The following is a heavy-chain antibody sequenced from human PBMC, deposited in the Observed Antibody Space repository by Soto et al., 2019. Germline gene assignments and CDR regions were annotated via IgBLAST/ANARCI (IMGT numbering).Heavy chain of an antibody. D-gene: IGHD3-10*01. CDR3: ARSVRSGSFPYYYYAMDV. J-gene: IGHJ6*02. CDR1: GFTFSSYW. Sequence: PGGSLRLSCAASGFTFSSYWMHWFRQAPGKGLVWVSRIKPDGSTTHYADSVKGRFTISRDNAKNTLYLQMHGLRAEDMAVYYCARSVRSGSFPYYYYAMDVWGQGTTVTVSS. V-gene: IGHV3-74*01. CDR2: IKPDGSTT.